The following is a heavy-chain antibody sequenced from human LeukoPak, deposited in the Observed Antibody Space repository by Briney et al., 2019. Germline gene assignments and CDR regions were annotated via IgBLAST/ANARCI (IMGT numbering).Heavy chain of an antibody. Sequence: PSETLSLTCTVSGDSISSYYWRWIRQPPGKGLEWIGYIHTGGGTSYIPSLKGRVTISIDTSKNQFSLKLSSVTAADSAVYYCARLTRLSTSPDRYYLDYWGQGTLVTVSS. CDR1: GDSISSYY. D-gene: IGHD6-6*01. CDR2: IHTGGGT. V-gene: IGHV4-4*09. CDR3: ARLTRLSTSPDRYYLDY. J-gene: IGHJ4*02.